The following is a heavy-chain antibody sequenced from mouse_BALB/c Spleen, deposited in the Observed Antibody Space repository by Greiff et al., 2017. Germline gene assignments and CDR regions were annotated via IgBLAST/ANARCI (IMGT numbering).Heavy chain of an antibody. V-gene: IGHV1S29*02. D-gene: IGHD1-1*01. J-gene: IGHJ2*01. CDR3: AREVGGIITTALYYFDY. CDR1: ETPFPDYN. Sequence: VQLQQSGPELVKPGPQGRLSGRPSETPFPDYNSHGGRKSNGKTLEWIGYIYPYNGGTGYNQKFKSKATLTVDNSSSTAYMELRSLTSEDSAVYYCAREVGGIITTALYYFDYWGQGTTLTVSS. CDR2: IYPYNGGT.